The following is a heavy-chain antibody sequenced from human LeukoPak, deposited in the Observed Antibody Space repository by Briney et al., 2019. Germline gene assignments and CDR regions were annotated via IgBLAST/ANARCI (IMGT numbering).Heavy chain of an antibody. V-gene: IGHV3-11*01. D-gene: IGHD3-10*01. Sequence: GGSLSLSCAASGFTFRNYYMTWIRQAPAKGLEWLSCISSSGTTRYYADSVECRFTISRDNPKNSLYLQMNSLRAEDTAVYYCARSGSELDHWGQGTLVTVSS. CDR1: GFTFRNYY. CDR3: ARSGSELDH. CDR2: ISSSGTTR. J-gene: IGHJ5*02.